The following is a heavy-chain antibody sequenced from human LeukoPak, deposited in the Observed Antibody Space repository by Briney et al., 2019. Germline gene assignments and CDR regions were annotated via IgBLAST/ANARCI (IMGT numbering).Heavy chain of an antibody. V-gene: IGHV1-8*01. J-gene: IGHJ4*02. CDR1: GYTFTSYD. D-gene: IGHD2-2*01. Sequence: ASVKVSCKASGYTFTSYDFNWVRQATGQRPEWMGWMSPNSGDTGYAQKFQDRVTMTRNTSISTAYMELSSLRSDDTAVYYCARPAGYQLPKEMFLFYWGQGTLVTVSS. CDR3: ARPAGYQLPKEMFLFY. CDR2: MSPNSGDT.